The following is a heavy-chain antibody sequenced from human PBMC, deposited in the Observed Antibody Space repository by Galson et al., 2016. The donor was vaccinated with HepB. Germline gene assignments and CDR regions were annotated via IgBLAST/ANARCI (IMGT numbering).Heavy chain of an antibody. CDR3: AKGDDFWSGYYGGL. J-gene: IGHJ4*02. Sequence: SLRLSCAASGFTFSNYAMSWVRQAPGKGLEWVSGISGTGGTTYYADSEKGGFTTSRDNSKNTLYLRMNSLRAEDTAVYYCAKGDDFWSGYYGGLWGQGTLVTVSS. V-gene: IGHV3-23*01. D-gene: IGHD3-3*01. CDR1: GFTFSNYA. CDR2: ISGTGGTT.